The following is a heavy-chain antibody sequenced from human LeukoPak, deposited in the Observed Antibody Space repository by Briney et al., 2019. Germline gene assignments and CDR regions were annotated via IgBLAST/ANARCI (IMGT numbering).Heavy chain of an antibody. CDR2: FYNSDNT. CDR1: GASISSYY. Sequence: SETLSLTCTVSGASISSYYWTWIRQPPGKGLEWIGFFYNSDNTNYNPSLKSRVTTSVDTSKNQFSLKLSSVTAADTAIYYCARGLNKFDPWGQGTLVTVSS. CDR3: ARGLNKFDP. J-gene: IGHJ5*02. V-gene: IGHV4-59*01.